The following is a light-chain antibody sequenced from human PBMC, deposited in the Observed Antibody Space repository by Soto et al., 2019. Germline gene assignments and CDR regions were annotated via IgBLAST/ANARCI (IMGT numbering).Light chain of an antibody. CDR1: SSDVGSYNL. V-gene: IGLV2-23*02. CDR3: CSYACSSTYVV. Sequence: QSALTQPASVSGSPGQSITISFTGTSSDVGSYNLVSWYQQHPGKAPKLMIYEVSKRPSGVSNRFSGSKSGNTASLTISGLQAEDEADYYCCSYACSSTYVVFGGGTKLTVL. J-gene: IGLJ2*01. CDR2: EVS.